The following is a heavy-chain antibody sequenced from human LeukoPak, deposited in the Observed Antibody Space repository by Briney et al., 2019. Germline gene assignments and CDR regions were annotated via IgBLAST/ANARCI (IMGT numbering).Heavy chain of an antibody. CDR3: TSALTSYWYY. CDR2: IRSKANSYAT. D-gene: IGHD4/OR15-4a*01. CDR1: GFTFSGSA. Sequence: GGSLRLSCAAPGFTFSGSAMHWVRQASGKGLEWVGRIRSKANSYATAYAASVKGRFTISRDDSKNTAYLQMNSLKTEDTAVYYCTSALTSYWYYWGQGTLVTVSS. V-gene: IGHV3-73*01. J-gene: IGHJ4*02.